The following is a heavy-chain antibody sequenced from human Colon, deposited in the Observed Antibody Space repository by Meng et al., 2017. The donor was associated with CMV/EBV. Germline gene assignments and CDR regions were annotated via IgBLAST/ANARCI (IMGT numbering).Heavy chain of an antibody. Sequence: GGSLRLSCAASGFTFSSYSMNWVRQAPGKGLEWVSSISSSSSYIYYADSVKGRFTISRDNAKNSLYLQMNSLRAEDTAVYYCARDLDRTSSNYYYGMDVWGQGTTVTVSS. D-gene: IGHD2-2*01. CDR3: ARDLDRTSSNYYYGMDV. CDR2: ISSSSSYI. J-gene: IGHJ6*02. CDR1: GFTFSSYS. V-gene: IGHV3-21*01.